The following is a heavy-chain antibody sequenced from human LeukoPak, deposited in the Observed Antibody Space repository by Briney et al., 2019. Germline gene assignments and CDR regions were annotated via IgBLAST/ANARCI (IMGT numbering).Heavy chain of an antibody. Sequence: GGSLRPSCAASGFTFSSYAMHWVRQAPGKGLEWVAVISYDGSNKYYADSVKGRFTISRDNSKNTLYLQMNSLRAEDTAVYYCARDSYSGSYYFPPDYWGQGTLVTVSS. J-gene: IGHJ4*02. V-gene: IGHV3-30*01. CDR3: ARDSYSGSYYFPPDY. CDR2: ISYDGSNK. CDR1: GFTFSSYA. D-gene: IGHD1-26*01.